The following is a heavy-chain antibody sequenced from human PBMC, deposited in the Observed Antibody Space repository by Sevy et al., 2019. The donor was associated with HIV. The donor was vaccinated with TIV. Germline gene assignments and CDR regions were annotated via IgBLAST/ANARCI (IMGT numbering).Heavy chain of an antibody. V-gene: IGHV4-34*01. CDR2: IMPSGIT. Sequence: SENLSLTCAVYGGSLSGYYWSWIRQPPGKGLEWIGEIMPSGITNYNASLKSRVSISIDTSKNQFSLKVNSVTAADTAIYYCARGQWEHPFWGQGTQVTVSS. CDR1: GGSLSGYY. CDR3: ARGQWEHPF. J-gene: IGHJ4*01. D-gene: IGHD1-26*01.